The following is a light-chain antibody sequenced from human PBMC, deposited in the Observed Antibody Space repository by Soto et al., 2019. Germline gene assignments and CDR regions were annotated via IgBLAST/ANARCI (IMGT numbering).Light chain of an antibody. CDR3: QQYGGSPFT. Sequence: EIVLTQSPGTLSLSPGERATLSCRASQSISISYLAWYQQQPGQAPRLLIYSTSTRATGIPDRFSGSGSGTDFTLTISKLEPGDSAVYYCQQYGGSPFTFGPGTKVDIK. CDR2: STS. CDR1: QSISISY. V-gene: IGKV3-20*01. J-gene: IGKJ3*01.